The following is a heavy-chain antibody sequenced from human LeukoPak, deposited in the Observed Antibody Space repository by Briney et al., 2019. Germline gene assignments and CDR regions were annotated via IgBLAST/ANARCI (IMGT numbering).Heavy chain of an antibody. CDR1: AFTVSSYW. Sequence: GGSLRLSCAASAFTVSSYWMSWVRQAPGKGLEWVANIKQDGSEKYYVESVKGRFTISRDNAKNSLYLQMNSLRAEDTAVYYCARGRRYYESSGRDAFDIWGQGPMVTVSS. CDR2: IKQDGSEK. V-gene: IGHV3-7*01. D-gene: IGHD3-22*01. CDR3: ARGRRYYESSGRDAFDI. J-gene: IGHJ3*02.